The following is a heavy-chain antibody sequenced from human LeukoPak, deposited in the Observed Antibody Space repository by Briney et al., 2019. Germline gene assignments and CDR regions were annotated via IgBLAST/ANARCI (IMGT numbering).Heavy chain of an antibody. CDR2: IYYSGST. CDR1: GGSISSSSYY. V-gene: IGHV4-39*07. J-gene: IGHJ2*01. Sequence: ASETLSLTCTVSGGSISSSSYYWGWIRQPPGKGLEWIGSIYYSGSTYYNPSLKSRVTISVDTSKNQFSLKLSSVTAADTAVYYCARVRTTYDSSGYYRYFDLWGRGTLVTVSS. D-gene: IGHD3-22*01. CDR3: ARVRTTYDSSGYYRYFDL.